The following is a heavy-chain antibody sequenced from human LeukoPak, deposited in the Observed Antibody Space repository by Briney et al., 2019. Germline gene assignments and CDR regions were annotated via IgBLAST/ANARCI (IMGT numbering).Heavy chain of an antibody. D-gene: IGHD1-26*01. CDR2: IKQDGSEK. Sequence: PGGSLRLSCAASGFTFSSYWMSWVRQAPGKGLEWVANIKQDGSEKYYVDSVKGRFTISRDNAKNSLYLQMNSLRAEDTAVYYCARQGPHSGSYSFDYWGQGTLVTVSS. CDR3: ARQGPHSGSYSFDY. V-gene: IGHV3-7*01. CDR1: GFTFSSYW. J-gene: IGHJ4*02.